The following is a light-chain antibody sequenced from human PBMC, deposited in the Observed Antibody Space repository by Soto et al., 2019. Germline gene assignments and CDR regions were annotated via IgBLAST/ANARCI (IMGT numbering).Light chain of an antibody. CDR2: GAS. CDR1: QFVGGSY. CDR3: QRYDASPYT. V-gene: IGKV3-20*01. Sequence: EVVLTQSPGTLSLSPGERATLSCRASQFVGGSYLAWYQQKPGQAPRLLIYGASNVAPGIPDRFSGSASGTDFTLTISRLEPEDFAVYYCQRYDASPYTFGQGTKLEI. J-gene: IGKJ2*01.